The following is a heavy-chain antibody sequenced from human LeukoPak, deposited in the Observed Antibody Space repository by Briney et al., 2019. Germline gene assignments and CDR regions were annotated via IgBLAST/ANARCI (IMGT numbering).Heavy chain of an antibody. D-gene: IGHD1-26*01. J-gene: IGHJ6*03. CDR3: ARVFVESGSYYYYYYMDV. CDR2: IYYSGST. V-gene: IGHV4-59*12. Sequence: SETLSLTCTVSGGSISSYYWSWIRQPPGKGLEWIGYIYYSGSTNYNPSLKSRVTISVDTSKNQFSLKLSSVTAADTAVYYCARVFVESGSYYYYYYMDVWGKGTTVTVSS. CDR1: GGSISSYY.